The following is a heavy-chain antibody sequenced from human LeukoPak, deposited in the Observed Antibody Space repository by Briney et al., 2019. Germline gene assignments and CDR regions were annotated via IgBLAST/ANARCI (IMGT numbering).Heavy chain of an antibody. CDR3: AMDVFDGSARAFNL. Sequence: GGSLRLSCAASGFTFRNYALSWVRQAPGRGLEWVSAINRGGNDKYYGNSVGGRFTISRDNSKNTLYLQMNSLRAEDTALHYCAMDVFDGSARAFNLWGQGTMVSVSS. V-gene: IGHV3-23*01. CDR2: INRGGNDK. D-gene: IGHD3-9*01. J-gene: IGHJ3*01. CDR1: GFTFRNYA.